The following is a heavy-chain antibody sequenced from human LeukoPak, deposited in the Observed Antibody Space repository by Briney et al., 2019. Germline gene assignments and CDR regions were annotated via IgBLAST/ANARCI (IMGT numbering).Heavy chain of an antibody. CDR3: ARFDQVSETAGGY. D-gene: IGHD5/OR15-5a*01. CDR2: INPRSGGT. Sequence: VKVSCKASGYTFTDYYMHWVRQAPGQGLEWMGWINPRSGGTNYAQKFQGRVTMTRDTSISAAYMDLSRLISDDTAVYYCARFDQVSETAGGYWGQGTLVTVSS. V-gene: IGHV1-2*02. CDR1: GYTFTDYY. J-gene: IGHJ4*02.